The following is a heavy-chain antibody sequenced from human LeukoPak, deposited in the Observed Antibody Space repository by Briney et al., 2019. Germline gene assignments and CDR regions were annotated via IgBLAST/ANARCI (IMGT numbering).Heavy chain of an antibody. Sequence: SETLSLTCTVSGYSITTNYYWAWIRPSPGTGLEWIGRFYHNGETYYNPSLKSRVIISVDTSKNEFSLRLTSVTAADTAVYYCVTPRSWELSDMAVWGKGTTVIVSS. D-gene: IGHD1-26*01. J-gene: IGHJ6*03. CDR2: FYHNGET. V-gene: IGHV4-38-2*02. CDR3: VTPRSWELSDMAV. CDR1: GYSITTNYY.